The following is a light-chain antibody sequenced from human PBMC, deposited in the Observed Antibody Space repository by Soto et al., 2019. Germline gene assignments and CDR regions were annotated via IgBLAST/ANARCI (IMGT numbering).Light chain of an antibody. J-gene: IGKJ4*01. V-gene: IGKV3D-20*01. CDR3: QQSYSTPLT. Sequence: EIVLTQSPATLSLSPGERATLSCGASQSVSNSYLAWYQQKPGLAPRLLIYDASSGATGIPDRFSGSGSGTDFTLTISRLEPEDFATYYCQQSYSTPLTFGGGTKVEIK. CDR1: QSVSNSY. CDR2: DAS.